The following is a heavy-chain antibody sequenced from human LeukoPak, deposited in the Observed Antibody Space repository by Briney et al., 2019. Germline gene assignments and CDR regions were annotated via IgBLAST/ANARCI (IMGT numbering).Heavy chain of an antibody. Sequence: SQTLSLTCSVSGGAIGSDGYYWNWIRQHPGKGLEWIGYIYYSGSASYNPSLKSRVTISVDTSKNQFSLRLSSVTAADTAVYYCARGRFYGFSGGSWGQGSLVTVSS. J-gene: IGHJ5*02. D-gene: IGHD3-10*01. CDR1: GGAIGSDGYY. CDR2: IYYSGSA. V-gene: IGHV4-31*03. CDR3: ARGRFYGFSGGS.